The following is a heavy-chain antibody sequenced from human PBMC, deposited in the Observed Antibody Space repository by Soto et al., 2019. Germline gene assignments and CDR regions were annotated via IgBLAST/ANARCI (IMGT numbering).Heavy chain of an antibody. Sequence: PSETLSLTCTLSGDSISAYSWSWVRQPPGKGLEWIGNIHYNGNTKYNPSLKSRVTMSVDTSKNQFSLKLISVTAADTAKYFCAREGNLGRWLQPLDFWGQGTLVTVSS. CDR3: AREGNLGRWLQPLDF. J-gene: IGHJ4*02. CDR1: GDSISAYS. D-gene: IGHD5-12*01. V-gene: IGHV4-59*01. CDR2: IHYNGNT.